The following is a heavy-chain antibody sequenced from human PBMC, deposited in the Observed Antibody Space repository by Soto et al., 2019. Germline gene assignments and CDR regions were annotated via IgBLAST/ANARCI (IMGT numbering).Heavy chain of an antibody. CDR2: IYHSGST. CDR1: GGSIRSSNW. V-gene: IGHV4-4*02. D-gene: IGHD3-10*01. J-gene: IGHJ4*02. CDR3: ARVSGGSVHY. Sequence: QVQLQETGPGLVKPSGTLSLTCAVSGGSIRSSNWLSWVRQPPGKGLEWIGEIYHSGSTNYNPSLKGRVTISVDKAMSQFSLKLSCVSGADTDVYYCARVSGGSVHYGGEGPLVTFPS.